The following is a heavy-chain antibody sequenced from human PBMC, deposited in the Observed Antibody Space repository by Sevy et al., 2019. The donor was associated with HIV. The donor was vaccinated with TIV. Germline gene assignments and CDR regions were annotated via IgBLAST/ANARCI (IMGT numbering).Heavy chain of an antibody. CDR3: AREMKGWLRSADFAY. CDR2: ISAHNDDT. J-gene: IGHJ4*02. CDR1: GYPFTSYG. D-gene: IGHD5-12*01. Sequence: ASVKVSCKASGYPFTSYGITWVRQAPGQGLEWMGWISAHNDDTNYAQKLQGRVTMTTDTPTSTAYMELRSLRSDDTAVYYCAREMKGWLRSADFAYWGQGTLVTVSS. V-gene: IGHV1-18*01.